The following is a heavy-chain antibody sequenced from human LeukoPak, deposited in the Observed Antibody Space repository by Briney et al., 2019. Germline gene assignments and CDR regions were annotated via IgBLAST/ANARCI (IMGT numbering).Heavy chain of an antibody. CDR1: GASISGDY. Sequence: SETLSLTCTVSGASISGDYWSGIRQPPGKGLEWIGYIYYSGSTNYNPSLESRVTISVDTSKNQFSLKLSSVTAADTAVYYCARGKGRARGSYYYDSSGYYYFDYWGQGTLVTVSS. J-gene: IGHJ4*02. CDR3: ARGKGRARGSYYYDSSGYYYFDY. CDR2: IYYSGST. D-gene: IGHD3-22*01. V-gene: IGHV4-59*12.